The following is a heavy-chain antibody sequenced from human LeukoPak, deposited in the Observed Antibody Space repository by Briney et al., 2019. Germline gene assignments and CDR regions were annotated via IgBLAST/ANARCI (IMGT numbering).Heavy chain of an antibody. J-gene: IGHJ4*02. D-gene: IGHD2-2*02. CDR1: GFNFEDYT. V-gene: IGHV3-43*01. Sequence: GGSLRLSCAASGFNFEDYTMHWVRQTPGKGLEWVSLINWDGGSTYYADSVKGQFAISRDNNKNSLYLQMTSLRTEDTALYYCTKGSNTWPSLFDYWGQGTLVTVSS. CDR3: TKGSNTWPSLFDY. CDR2: INWDGGST.